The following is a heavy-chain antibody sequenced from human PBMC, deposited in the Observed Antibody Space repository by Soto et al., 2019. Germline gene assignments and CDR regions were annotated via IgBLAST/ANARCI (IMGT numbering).Heavy chain of an antibody. V-gene: IGHV3-11*01. CDR1: GFTFSDSY. CDR2: ISSSDSII. D-gene: IGHD3-22*01. J-gene: IGHJ4*02. Sequence: QVQLVESGGGLVKPGGSLRLSCAASGFTFSDSYMSWIRQAPGKGLEWVSYISSSDSIIYYSDSVKGRFIISRDNAKNSLYLQMNSLRAEDTAVYYCARDLGYYDSSGYFDYWSQGTLVTVSS. CDR3: ARDLGYYDSSGYFDY.